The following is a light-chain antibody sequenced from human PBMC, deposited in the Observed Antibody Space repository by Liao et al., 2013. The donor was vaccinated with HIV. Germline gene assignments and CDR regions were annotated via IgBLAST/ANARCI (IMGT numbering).Light chain of an antibody. CDR2: NDN. CDR3: QSVDTNEIPNWV. Sequence: SYELTQPPSVSVFPGQTARITCSGDTLPNQYAYWYQERPGQAPVLVIYNDNERASGIPERFSGSSSGTVVTLTISGVEAEDEADYYCQSVDTNEIPNWVFGGGTKLTVL. CDR1: TLPNQY. V-gene: IGLV3-25*03. J-gene: IGLJ3*02.